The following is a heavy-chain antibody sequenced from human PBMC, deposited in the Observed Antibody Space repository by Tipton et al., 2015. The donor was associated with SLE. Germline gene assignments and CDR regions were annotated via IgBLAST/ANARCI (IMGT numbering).Heavy chain of an antibody. CDR3: AATRESSGFCPLAGGGFGI. D-gene: IGHD3-22*01. CDR1: GFTFDGYA. Sequence: LSLTCAASGFTFDGYAMHWVRQAPGKGLEWVSGISWNSGTIDYADSVKGRFTISRDNAKNSLYLQMKSLRPEDTALYYCAATRESSGFCPLAGGGFGIWGQGTLVPASS. V-gene: IGHV3-9*01. CDR2: ISWNSGTI. J-gene: IGHJ3*02.